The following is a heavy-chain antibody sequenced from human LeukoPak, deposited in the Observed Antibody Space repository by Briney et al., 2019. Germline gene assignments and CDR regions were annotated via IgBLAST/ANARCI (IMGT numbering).Heavy chain of an antibody. J-gene: IGHJ4*02. CDR3: ARDLSSGGWTLEFDY. CDR1: GYMFTTYG. D-gene: IGHD6-25*01. Sequence: AAVKVSCKTSGYMFTTYGITWVRQAPGQGVQRMGWISAHSGNTKYAEKFQGRVTLTTDTSTSTAYLELGSLTSDDTAVYYCARDLSSGGWTLEFDYWGQGTQVTVAS. V-gene: IGHV1-18*04. CDR2: ISAHSGNT.